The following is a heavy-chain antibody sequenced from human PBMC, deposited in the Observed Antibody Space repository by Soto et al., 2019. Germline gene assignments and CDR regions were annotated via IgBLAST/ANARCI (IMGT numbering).Heavy chain of an antibody. CDR2: ISYDGSNK. V-gene: IGHV3-30-3*01. CDR3: AREGTPRYYYYGMDV. Sequence: QVQLVESGGGVVQPGRSLRLSCAASGFTFSSYAMHWVRQAPGKGLEWVAVISYDGSNKYYADSVKGRFTISRNNSKNTLYLQMNSLRAEDTAVYYCAREGTPRYYYYGMDVWGQGITVTVSS. J-gene: IGHJ6*02. CDR1: GFTFSSYA.